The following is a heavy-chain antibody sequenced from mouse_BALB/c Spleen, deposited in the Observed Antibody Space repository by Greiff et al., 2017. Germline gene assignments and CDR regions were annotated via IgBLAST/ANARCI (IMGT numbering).Heavy chain of an antibody. CDR1: GFNIKDTY. Sequence: EVQLQQSGAELVKPGASVKLSCTASGFNIKDTYMHWVKQRPEQGLEWIGRIDPANGNTIYDPKFQGKASITADTSSNTAYLQLSSLTSEDTAVYYCARVTGTGFAYWGQGTLVTVSA. CDR2: IDPANGNT. J-gene: IGHJ3*01. D-gene: IGHD4-1*01. CDR3: ARVTGTGFAY. V-gene: IGHV14-3*02.